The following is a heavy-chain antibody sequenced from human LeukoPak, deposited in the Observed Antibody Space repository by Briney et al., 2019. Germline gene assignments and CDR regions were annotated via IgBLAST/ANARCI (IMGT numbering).Heavy chain of an antibody. CDR2: IYPGDSDS. J-gene: IGHJ4*02. D-gene: IGHD6-19*01. CDR1: GYSFATSW. Sequence: GESLKISCKGSGYSFATSWIGWVRRMPGKGLEWMGIIYPGDSDSTYSPSFQGQVTISVDKSISTAYLQWSSLKASDTAMYFCARLTAVAGFFDYWGQGTLVTVSS. V-gene: IGHV5-51*01. CDR3: ARLTAVAGFFDY.